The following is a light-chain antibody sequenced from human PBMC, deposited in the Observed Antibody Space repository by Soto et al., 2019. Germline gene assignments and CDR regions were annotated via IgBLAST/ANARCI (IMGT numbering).Light chain of an antibody. V-gene: IGLV2-14*01. CDR3: SSYTSSSTPLV. CDR1: SSDVGGYNY. CDR2: DVT. J-gene: IGLJ3*02. Sequence: QSALTQPASVSGSPGQSITISCTGTSSDVGGYNYVSWYQQHPGKAPKLMIYDVTNQPSGVSNRFSGSKSGNTASLTISGLQAEDEADYYCSSYTSSSTPLVFGRGTKLTVL.